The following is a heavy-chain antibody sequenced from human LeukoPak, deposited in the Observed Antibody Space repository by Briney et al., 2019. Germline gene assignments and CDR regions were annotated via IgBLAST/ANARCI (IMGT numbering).Heavy chain of an antibody. D-gene: IGHD3-22*01. Sequence: SETLSLTCTVSGGSISSSSYYWGWIRQPPGKGLEWIGSIYYSGSTYYNPSLKRRVTISVDTSKNQFSLKLSSVTAADTAVYYCARQPEYYYDSSGYYSDYWGQGTLVTVSS. J-gene: IGHJ4*02. CDR1: GGSISSSSYY. CDR2: IYYSGST. V-gene: IGHV4-39*01. CDR3: ARQPEYYYDSSGYYSDY.